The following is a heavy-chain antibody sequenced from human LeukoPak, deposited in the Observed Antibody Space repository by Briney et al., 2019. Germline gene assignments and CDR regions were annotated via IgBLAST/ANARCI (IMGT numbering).Heavy chain of an antibody. D-gene: IGHD3-10*01. Sequence: PSETLSLTCTVSGGSISSGGYYWSWIRQPPGKGLEWIGYIYHSGSTYYNPSLKSRVTISVDTSKNQFSLKLSSVAAADTAVYYCARGLERGFGRFDYWGQGTLVTVSS. CDR3: ARGLERGFGRFDY. CDR2: IYHSGST. J-gene: IGHJ4*02. CDR1: GGSISSGGYY. V-gene: IGHV4-30-2*01.